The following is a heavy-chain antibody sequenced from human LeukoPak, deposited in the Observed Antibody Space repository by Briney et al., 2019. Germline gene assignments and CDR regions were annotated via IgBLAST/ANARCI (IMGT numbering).Heavy chain of an antibody. J-gene: IGHJ4*02. D-gene: IGHD3-22*01. CDR1: GITVSVNY. CDR2: IYSGGNT. Sequence: GGSLRLSCAACGITVSVNYMSWVRPAPGKGLECVSVIYSGGNTYYADSVKGRFTISRDNSKNTLYLQMNSLRAEDTAVYYCARKTDSGGQGDYWGPGTLVTVSS. CDR3: ARKTDSGGQGDY. V-gene: IGHV3-66*01.